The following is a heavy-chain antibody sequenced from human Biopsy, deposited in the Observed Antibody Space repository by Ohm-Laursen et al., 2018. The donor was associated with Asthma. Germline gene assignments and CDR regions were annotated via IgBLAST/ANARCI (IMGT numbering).Heavy chain of an antibody. D-gene: IGHD5-12*01. J-gene: IGHJ6*02. V-gene: IGHV1-69*13. Sequence: ASVKVSCKASGDSFSNYAISWVRQAPGQGLEWMGGLIPVLGTPDHAQMFEGRVTITADESTSTAYMEPSSLSSEDTAVYYCARGYSGSDRIVYYYSGLEVWGQGTTVTASS. CDR3: ARGYSGSDRIVYYYSGLEV. CDR1: GDSFSNYA. CDR2: LIPVLGTP.